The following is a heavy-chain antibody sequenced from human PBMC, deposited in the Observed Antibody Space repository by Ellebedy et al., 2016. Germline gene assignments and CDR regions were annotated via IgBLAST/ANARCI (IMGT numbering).Heavy chain of an antibody. V-gene: IGHV4-38-2*02. CDR3: AVGYH. Sequence: SETLSLXCTVSGYSISSGYYWGWIRQPPGKGLEWIGSIYHSGSTYYNPSLKSRVTISVDTSKNQFSLKLSSVTAADTAVYYCAVGYHWGQGTLVTVSS. D-gene: IGHD2-2*01. CDR1: GYSISSGYY. J-gene: IGHJ5*02. CDR2: IYHSGST.